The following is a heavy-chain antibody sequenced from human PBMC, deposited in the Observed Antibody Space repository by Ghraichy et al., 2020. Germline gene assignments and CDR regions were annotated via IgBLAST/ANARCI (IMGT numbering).Heavy chain of an antibody. CDR3: ARLIRPPSRNQLLRRYYYDSSGDLGGFDY. CDR2: IKQDGSEK. Sequence: GESLNISCAASGFTFSSYWMNWVRQAPGKGLEWVANIKQDGSEKYYVDSVKGRFTISRDNAKNSLYLQMNSLRAEDTAVYYCARLIRPPSRNQLLRRYYYDSSGDLGGFDYWGQGALVTVSS. D-gene: IGHD3-22*01. J-gene: IGHJ4*02. V-gene: IGHV3-7*03. CDR1: GFTFSSYW.